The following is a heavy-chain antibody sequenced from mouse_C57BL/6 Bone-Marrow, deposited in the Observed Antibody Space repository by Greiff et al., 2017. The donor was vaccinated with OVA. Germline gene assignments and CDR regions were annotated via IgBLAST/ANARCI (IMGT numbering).Heavy chain of an antibody. D-gene: IGHD2-14*01. J-gene: IGHJ2*01. CDR1: GYTFTDYY. CDR3: ARGGTYYFDY. V-gene: IGHV1-19*01. Sequence: EVKLQQSGPVLVKPGASVKMSCKASGYTFTDYYMNWVKQSHGKSLEWIGVINPYNGGTSYNQKFKGKATLTVDKSSSTAYMELNSLTSEDSAVYYCARGGTYYFDYWGQGTTLTVSS. CDR2: INPYNGGT.